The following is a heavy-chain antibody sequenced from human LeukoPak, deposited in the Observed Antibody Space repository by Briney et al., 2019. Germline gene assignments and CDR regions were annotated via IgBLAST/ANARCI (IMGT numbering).Heavy chain of an antibody. CDR1: GFTFSSSE. Sequence: GGSLRLSCAASGFTFSSSEMNWVRQAPGKGLEWVSYISSSGSTIYYADSVKGRFTISRDNAKNSLYLQMNSLRAEDTAVYYCARAGPSSSWHQFDYWGQGTLVTVSS. J-gene: IGHJ4*02. D-gene: IGHD6-13*01. CDR3: ARAGPSSSWHQFDY. V-gene: IGHV3-48*03. CDR2: ISSSGSTI.